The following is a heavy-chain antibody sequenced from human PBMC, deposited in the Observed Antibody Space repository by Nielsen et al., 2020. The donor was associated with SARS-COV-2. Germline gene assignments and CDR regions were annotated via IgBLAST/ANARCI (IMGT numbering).Heavy chain of an antibody. J-gene: IGHJ4*02. CDR3: ARDQAAAGMWYFDY. D-gene: IGHD6-13*01. Sequence: SETLSLTCTVSGGSISSGGYYWTWIRQHPGKGLKCIGYIYYSGSTYYNPSLKSRVTISVDTSKNQFSLKLSSVTAADTAVYYCARDQAAAGMWYFDYWGQGTQVTVSS. CDR1: GGSISSGGYY. V-gene: IGHV4-31*03. CDR2: IYYSGST.